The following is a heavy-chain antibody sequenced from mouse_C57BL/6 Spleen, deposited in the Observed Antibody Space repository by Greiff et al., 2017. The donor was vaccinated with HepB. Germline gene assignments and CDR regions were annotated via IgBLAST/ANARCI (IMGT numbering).Heavy chain of an antibody. CDR3: DAYYSNPAWFAY. Sequence: EVQGVESVAELVRPGASVKLSCTASGFNIKNTYMHWVKQRPEQGLEWIGRIDPANGNTKYAPKFQGKATITADTSSNTAYLQLSSLTSEDTAIYYCDAYYSNPAWFAYWGQGTLVTVSA. CDR2: IDPANGNT. J-gene: IGHJ3*01. D-gene: IGHD2-5*01. V-gene: IGHV14-3*01. CDR1: GFNIKNTY.